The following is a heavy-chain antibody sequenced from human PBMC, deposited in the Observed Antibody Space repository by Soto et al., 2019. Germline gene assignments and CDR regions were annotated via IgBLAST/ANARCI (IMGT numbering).Heavy chain of an antibody. Sequence: GGSLRLSCAASGFSFSTYLMSWVRQAPGKGLEWVANIKQGGNEKFYVDSVKGRFTISRDNDKKSLYLQMDSLRVEDTAVYYCVGALTYEVPYYYYGMDVWGQGTTVTVSS. CDR1: GFSFSTYL. CDR2: IKQGGNEK. D-gene: IGHD3-16*01. V-gene: IGHV3-7*01. J-gene: IGHJ6*02. CDR3: VGALTYEVPYYYYGMDV.